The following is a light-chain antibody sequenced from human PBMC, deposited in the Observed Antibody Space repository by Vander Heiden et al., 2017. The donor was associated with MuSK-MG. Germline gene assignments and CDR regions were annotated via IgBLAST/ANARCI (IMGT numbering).Light chain of an antibody. CDR2: GAS. J-gene: IGKJ1*01. CDR1: QSVSSSY. Sequence: EIVLTQSPGTLSLSPGERATLSCRASQSVSSSYLAWYQQKPGQAPRLLIYGASSRATGIPDRFSGSGSGTDFTLTISRLEPEDFAVYYCQQDGSSPPWTLGQGTKVEIK. V-gene: IGKV3-20*01. CDR3: QQDGSSPPWT.